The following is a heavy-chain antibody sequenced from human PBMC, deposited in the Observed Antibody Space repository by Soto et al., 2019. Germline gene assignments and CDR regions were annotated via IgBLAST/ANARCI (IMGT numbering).Heavy chain of an antibody. Sequence: GGSLRLSCAASGFTFSTYWMHWVRQGPGKGLVWVSRIRGDGTRTNYADSVRGRFTVSRDNAKNTLYLQIDSLTAEDTAVYYCARGTLTSIDMVDYWGQGTLVTDSS. CDR3: ARGTLTSIDMVDY. CDR1: GFTFSTYW. D-gene: IGHD2-21*01. CDR2: IRGDGTRT. J-gene: IGHJ4*02. V-gene: IGHV3-74*01.